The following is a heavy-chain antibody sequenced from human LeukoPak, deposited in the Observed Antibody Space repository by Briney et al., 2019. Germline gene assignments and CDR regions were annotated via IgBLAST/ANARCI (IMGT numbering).Heavy chain of an antibody. CDR2: IYYSGST. J-gene: IGHJ4*02. Sequence: SETLSLTCTVSGGSISSYYWSWIRQPPGKGLEWIGYIYYSGSTNYNPSLKSRVTISVDTSKNQFSLKLSSVTAADTAVYYRAREVPDFWSGYIVDYWGQGTLVTVSS. CDR3: AREVPDFWSGYIVDY. V-gene: IGHV4-59*01. D-gene: IGHD3-3*01. CDR1: GGSISSYY.